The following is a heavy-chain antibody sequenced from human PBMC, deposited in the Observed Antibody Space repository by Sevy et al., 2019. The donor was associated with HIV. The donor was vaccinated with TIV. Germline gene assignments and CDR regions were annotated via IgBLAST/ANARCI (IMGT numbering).Heavy chain of an antibody. CDR2: ISSIGTTI. J-gene: IGHJ3*02. CDR3: ASIRAMKGYDFNI. V-gene: IGHV3-11*01. CDR1: GFTFSDYY. Sequence: GGSLRLSCAASGFTFSDYYMSWIRQAPGKGLEWVSYISSIGTTIYYADSVKGRFTISRDNAKNSLYLQMNSLRAEDTAVYYCASIRAMKGYDFNIWGQGTMVTVSS.